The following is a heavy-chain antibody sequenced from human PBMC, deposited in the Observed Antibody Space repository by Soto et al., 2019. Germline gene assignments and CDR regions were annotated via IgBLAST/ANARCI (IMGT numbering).Heavy chain of an antibody. CDR3: ARDGYSSGLYFRHPNAFDM. D-gene: IGHD6-19*01. CDR1: GFTFSSYW. J-gene: IGHJ3*02. V-gene: IGHV3-7*01. Sequence: PGGSLRLSCAASGFTFSSYWMSWVRQAPGKGLEWVANIKQDGSEKYYVDSVKGRFTISRDNAKNSLYLQMNSLRAEDTAVYYCARDGYSSGLYFRHPNAFDMWGQGTMLTVSS. CDR2: IKQDGSEK.